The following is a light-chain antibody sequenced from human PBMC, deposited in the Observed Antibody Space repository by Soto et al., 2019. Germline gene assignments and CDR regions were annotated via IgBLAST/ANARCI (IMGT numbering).Light chain of an antibody. V-gene: IGLV2-11*01. CDR2: DVA. J-gene: IGLJ2*01. Sequence: QSALTQPRSVSGSPGQSVTISCTGTSSDVGAYNYVSWYQHHPGKGPKLIIYDVAKRPSGVPDRFSGSKSGNTASLTISGLQADDEADYYCCSYAGTYTRRVLGGGTKLTVL. CDR1: SSDVGAYNY. CDR3: CSYAGTYTRRV.